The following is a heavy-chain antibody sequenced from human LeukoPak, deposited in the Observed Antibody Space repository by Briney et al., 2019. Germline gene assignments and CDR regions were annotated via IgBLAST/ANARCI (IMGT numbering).Heavy chain of an antibody. CDR2: IHHSGST. CDR1: GYSISSGYY. Sequence: SETLSLTCTVSGYSISSGYYWGWIRQPPRKGLEWIGSIHHSGSTHYNPSLKSRVTVSIDTSKNQFSLNLNSVTAADTAVYYCASEPQIAVVPPATSSGSWGQGTRVTVSS. D-gene: IGHD2-2*01. CDR3: ASEPQIAVVPPATSSGS. V-gene: IGHV4-38-2*02. J-gene: IGHJ4*02.